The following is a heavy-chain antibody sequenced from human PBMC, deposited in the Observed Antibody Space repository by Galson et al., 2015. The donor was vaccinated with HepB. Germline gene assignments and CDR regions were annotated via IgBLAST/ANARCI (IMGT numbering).Heavy chain of an antibody. V-gene: IGHV1-18*01. J-gene: IGHJ6*02. CDR2: ISPYNGNT. CDR1: GYTFSSYG. Sequence: SVKVSCKASGYTFSSYGINWVRQAPGQGLEWMGWISPYNGNTNYAQKFQGRVTMTTDTSTSTAYMELRSLRSDDTAVYYCARDDYYDFWSGYYTPHYYYGMDVWGQGTTVTVSS. CDR3: ARDDYYDFWSGYYTPHYYYGMDV. D-gene: IGHD3-3*01.